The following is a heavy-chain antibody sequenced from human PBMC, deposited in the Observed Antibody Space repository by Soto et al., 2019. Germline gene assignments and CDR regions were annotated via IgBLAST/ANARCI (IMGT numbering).Heavy chain of an antibody. D-gene: IGHD1-26*01. Sequence: SETLSLTCVVSNFSISSGYYWGWIQQSPGKGLEWIASIYRSGTTSYNPALKSRVTISVDPSKNQFSLMLTAVTAADTAVDYCARPHSGSHYSVFNYWGRGSLVTVSS. CDR3: ARPHSGSHYSVFNY. CDR2: IYRSGTT. V-gene: IGHV4-38-2*01. J-gene: IGHJ4*02. CDR1: NFSISSGYY.